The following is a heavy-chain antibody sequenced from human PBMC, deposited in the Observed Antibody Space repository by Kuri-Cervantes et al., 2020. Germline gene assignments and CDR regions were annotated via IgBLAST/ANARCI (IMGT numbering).Heavy chain of an antibody. V-gene: IGHV3-7*03. J-gene: IGHJ4*02. CDR1: GFTFSSYW. CDR2: IKQDGSEK. CDR3: ARVMDYYDSSGYQNYYFDY. D-gene: IGHD3-22*01. Sequence: GESLKISCAASGFTFSSYWMSWVRQAPGKGLEWVANIKQDGSEKYYVDSVKGRFTISRDNAKNSLYLQMNSLRAEDTALYHCARVMDYYDSSGYQNYYFDYWGQGTLVTVFS.